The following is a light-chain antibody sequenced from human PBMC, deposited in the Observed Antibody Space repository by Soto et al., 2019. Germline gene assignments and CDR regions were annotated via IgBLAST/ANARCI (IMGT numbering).Light chain of an antibody. Sequence: QSALTQPRSVSGSPGQSVTISCTGTSSDVGGYNYVSWYQQHPGKAPKVMIYDVSERPSGVPDRFSGSKSGNTASLTISGLQAEDEADYCCSYAGSPRHVFGTGTKLTVL. CDR1: SSDVGGYNY. J-gene: IGLJ1*01. V-gene: IGLV2-11*01. CDR3: CSYAGSPRHV. CDR2: DVS.